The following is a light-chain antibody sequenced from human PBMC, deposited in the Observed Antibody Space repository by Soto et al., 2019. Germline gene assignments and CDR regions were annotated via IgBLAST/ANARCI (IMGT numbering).Light chain of an antibody. CDR3: QQYNNWPPYT. CDR1: QSVYSN. V-gene: IGKV3-15*01. Sequence: IVMTQSPATLSVSPGEGATLSCRASQSVYSNLAWYQQKPGQAPRLLIYAASTRASGIPARFSGGGSGTEFTLTISSLQSEDFAVYYCQQYNNWPPYTFGQGTKLESK. CDR2: AAS. J-gene: IGKJ2*01.